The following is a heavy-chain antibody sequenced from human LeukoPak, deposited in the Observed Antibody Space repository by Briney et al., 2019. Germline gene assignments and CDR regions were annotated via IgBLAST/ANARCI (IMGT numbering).Heavy chain of an antibody. CDR1: GYTLTSYA. CDR2: INTNTGNP. V-gene: IGHV7-4-1*02. Sequence: VKVSCKASGYTLTSYAMNWVRQAPGQGLEWMGWINTNTGNPTYAQGFTGRFVFSLDTSVSTAYLQISSLKAEDTAVYYCASGSSPFDYWGQGTLVTVSS. D-gene: IGHD1-26*01. J-gene: IGHJ4*02. CDR3: ASGSSPFDY.